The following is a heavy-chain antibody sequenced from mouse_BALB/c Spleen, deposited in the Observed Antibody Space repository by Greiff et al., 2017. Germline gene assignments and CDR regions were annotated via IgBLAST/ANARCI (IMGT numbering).Heavy chain of an antibody. CDR1: GYAFTNYL. J-gene: IGHJ3*01. CDR2: INPGSGGT. CDR3: AREELLRGWFAY. V-gene: IGHV1-54*01. D-gene: IGHD1-1*01. Sequence: VQLQESGAELVRPGTSVKVSCKASGYAFTNYLIEWVKQRPGQGLEWIGVINPGSGGTNYNEKFKGKATLTADKSSSTAYMQLSSLTSDDSAVYFCAREELLRGWFAYWGQGTLVTVSA.